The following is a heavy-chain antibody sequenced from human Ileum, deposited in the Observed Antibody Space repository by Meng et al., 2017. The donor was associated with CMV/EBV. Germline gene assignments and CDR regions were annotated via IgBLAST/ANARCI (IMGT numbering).Heavy chain of an antibody. V-gene: IGHV3-15*01. Sequence: LSLTCAASGFTFINAWMSWVRQAPGKGLEWVGRIKSKTDGGTTDYAAPVKGRFTFSRDDSKNTLYLQMNSLKTEDTAVYYCAADDYGSGSYLFDYWGQGTLVTVSS. J-gene: IGHJ4*02. D-gene: IGHD3-10*01. CDR3: AADDYGSGSYLFDY. CDR1: GFTFINAW. CDR2: IKSKTDGGTT.